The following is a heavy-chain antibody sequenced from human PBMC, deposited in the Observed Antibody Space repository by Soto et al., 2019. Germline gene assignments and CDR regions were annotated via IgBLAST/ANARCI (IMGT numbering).Heavy chain of an antibody. V-gene: IGHV1-18*01. CDR1: GYTFTSYG. CDR3: ARDYDRESGIDY. Sequence: ASVKVSCKASGYTFTSYGISWVRQAPGQGLEWMGGISAYNGNTNYAQKLQGRVTMTTDTSTSTAYMELSSLRSEDTAVYYCARDYDRESGIDYWGQGTLVTVSS. CDR2: ISAYNGNT. D-gene: IGHD3-9*01. J-gene: IGHJ4*02.